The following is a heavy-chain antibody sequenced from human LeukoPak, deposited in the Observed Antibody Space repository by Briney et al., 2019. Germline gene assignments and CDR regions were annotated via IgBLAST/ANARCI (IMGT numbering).Heavy chain of an antibody. CDR1: GFTFDDYA. V-gene: IGHV3-9*01. Sequence: GGSLRLSCAASGFTFDDYAMHWVRQAPGKGLEWVSGISWNSGIIGYADSVKGRFTISRDNAKSSLYLQMNSLRAEDTALYYCAKDTGSGYYYYFAYWGQGTLVTVSS. CDR2: ISWNSGII. J-gene: IGHJ4*02. D-gene: IGHD3-22*01. CDR3: AKDTGSGYYYYFAY.